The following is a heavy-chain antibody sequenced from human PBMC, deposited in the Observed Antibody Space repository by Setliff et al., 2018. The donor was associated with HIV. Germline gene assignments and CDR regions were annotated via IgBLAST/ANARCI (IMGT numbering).Heavy chain of an antibody. V-gene: IGHV4-38-2*02. CDR2: IYRSGST. Sequence: SETLSLTCTVSGYSISSGYYWGWIRQPPGKGLEWIGSIYRSGSTYYNPSLKSRVTISVDTSKNQFSLKLSSVTAADAAVYYCARDSITGTTPAFDYWGQGTLVTVS. J-gene: IGHJ4*02. CDR3: ARDSITGTTPAFDY. CDR1: GYSISSGYY. D-gene: IGHD1-20*01.